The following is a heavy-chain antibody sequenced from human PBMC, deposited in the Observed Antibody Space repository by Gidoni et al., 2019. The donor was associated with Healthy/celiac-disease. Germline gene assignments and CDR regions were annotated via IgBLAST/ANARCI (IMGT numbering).Heavy chain of an antibody. CDR2: IYYSGST. V-gene: IGHV4-39*01. CDR3: AREGGIADSNWFDP. J-gene: IGHJ5*02. Sequence: QLQLQESGPGLVKPSETLSLTCTVSGGSISSSSYYWGWIRQPPGKGLEWIGSIYYSGSTYYNPSLKSRVTISVDTSKNQFSLKLSSVTAADTAVYYCAREGGIADSNWFDPWGQGTLVTVSS. CDR1: GGSISSSSYY. D-gene: IGHD6-13*01.